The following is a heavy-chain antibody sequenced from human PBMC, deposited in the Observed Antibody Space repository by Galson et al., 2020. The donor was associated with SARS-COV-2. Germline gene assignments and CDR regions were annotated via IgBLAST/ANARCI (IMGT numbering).Heavy chain of an antibody. Sequence: GGSLRLSCAVSGLTFSGYEVNWVRQAPGKGLEWVSYISSSGITIYYADSVKGRFTISRDNAKNSLFLQMNSLRADDTAIYYCATIHWNRSFDIWGQGTMVTVSS. D-gene: IGHD1-1*01. CDR2: ISSSGITI. V-gene: IGHV3-48*03. J-gene: IGHJ3*02. CDR3: ATIHWNRSFDI. CDR1: GLTFSGYE.